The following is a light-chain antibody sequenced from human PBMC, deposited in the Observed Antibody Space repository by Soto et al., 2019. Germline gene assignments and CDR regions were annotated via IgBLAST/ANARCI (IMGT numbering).Light chain of an antibody. V-gene: IGLV1-44*01. CDR1: SSNIGGNT. CDR3: SSWYDSLTAFV. CDR2: GND. Sequence: QSVLTQPPSASGTPGQRVTISCSGSSSNIGGNTVNWYQQLPGTSPKLLIYGNDQRPSGVPDRFSGSNSGTSASLAISGLQSDHEADYYCSSWYDSLTAFVFGTGTKVTLL. J-gene: IGLJ1*01.